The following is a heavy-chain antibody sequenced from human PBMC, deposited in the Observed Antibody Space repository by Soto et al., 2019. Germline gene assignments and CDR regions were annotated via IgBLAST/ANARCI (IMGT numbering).Heavy chain of an antibody. J-gene: IGHJ4*02. Sequence: QMQLVESGGGVVQPGGSLRLSCAASGFTFSTYAMHWVRQAPGKGLEWVADLSYDGSIKYYTDSVKGRFTISRDNSKKTLYLEVNSLRPEDTEIYYCARDMAGSAWAFDLWGQGTLVSVSS. CDR1: GFTFSTYA. CDR2: LSYDGSIK. V-gene: IGHV3-30*04. D-gene: IGHD6-19*01. CDR3: ARDMAGSAWAFDL.